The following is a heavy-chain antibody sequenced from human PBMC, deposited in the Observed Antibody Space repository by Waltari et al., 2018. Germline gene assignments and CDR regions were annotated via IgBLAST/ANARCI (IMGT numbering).Heavy chain of an antibody. Sequence: QVQLQQWGAGLLKPSETLSLTCAVYGGSFSGYYWSWIRQPPGTGREWIGEINHSGSTNYNPSLKSRVTISVDTSKNQFSLKLSSVTAADTAVYYCARGRGITMIVVVIRGYCFDYWGQGTLVTVSS. V-gene: IGHV4-34*01. CDR3: ARGRGITMIVVVIRGYCFDY. J-gene: IGHJ4*02. CDR2: INHSGST. CDR1: GGSFSGYY. D-gene: IGHD3-22*01.